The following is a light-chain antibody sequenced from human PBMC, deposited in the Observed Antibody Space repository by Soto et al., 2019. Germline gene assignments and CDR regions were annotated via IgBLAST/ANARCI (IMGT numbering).Light chain of an antibody. CDR2: DAS. J-gene: IGKJ2*01. CDR1: QSVGSF. V-gene: IGKV3-11*01. CDR3: QQRGAWPRT. Sequence: EIVLTQAPATLSLSPGERATLSCRASQSVGSFLAWYRQTPGQAPRLLIYDASNRASGIPARFSGSGSGTDFTITISSLEPEDFAIYYCQQRGAWPRTFGQGTKLEIK.